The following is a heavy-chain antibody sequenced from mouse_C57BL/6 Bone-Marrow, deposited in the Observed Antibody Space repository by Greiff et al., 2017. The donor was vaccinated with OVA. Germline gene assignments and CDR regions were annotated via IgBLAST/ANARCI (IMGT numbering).Heavy chain of an antibody. CDR1: GYTFTSYW. CDR2: IHPNSGSN. J-gene: IGHJ2*01. CDR3: TSCSYGSSYGY. V-gene: IGHV1-64*01. D-gene: IGHD1-1*01. Sequence: VQLQQSGAELVKPGASVKLSCKASGYTFTSYWMHWVKQRPGQGLEWIGMIHPNSGSNNYNEKFKSKATLTVDKSSSTAYMQLSTLTSEDSAVYYCTSCSYGSSYGYWGQGTTLTVSS.